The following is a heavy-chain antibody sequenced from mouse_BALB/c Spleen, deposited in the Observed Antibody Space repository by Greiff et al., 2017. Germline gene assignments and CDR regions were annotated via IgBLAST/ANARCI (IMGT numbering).Heavy chain of an antibody. J-gene: IGHJ1*01. CDR1: GFTFSSYA. V-gene: IGHV5-6-5*01. Sequence: EVQRVESGGGLVKPGGSLKLSCAASGFTFSSYAMSWVRQTPEKRLEWVASISSGGSTYYPDSVKGRFTISRDNARNILYLQMSSLRSEDTAMYYCARGLEGGYFDVWGAGTTVTVSS. D-gene: IGHD3-3*01. CDR2: ISSGGST. CDR3: ARGLEGGYFDV.